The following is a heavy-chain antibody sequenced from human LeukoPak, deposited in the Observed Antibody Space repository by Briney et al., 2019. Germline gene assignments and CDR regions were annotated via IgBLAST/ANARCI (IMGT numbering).Heavy chain of an antibody. Sequence: PGGSLRLSCAASGFTFSSYAMHWVRQAPGKGLEWVAVISYDGSNKYYADSVKGRFTISRDNSKSTLYLQMNSLRAEDTAVYYCARDGRILPQYYFDYWGQGTLVTVSS. D-gene: IGHD2-15*01. J-gene: IGHJ4*02. CDR2: ISYDGSNK. V-gene: IGHV3-30-3*01. CDR3: ARDGRILPQYYFDY. CDR1: GFTFSSYA.